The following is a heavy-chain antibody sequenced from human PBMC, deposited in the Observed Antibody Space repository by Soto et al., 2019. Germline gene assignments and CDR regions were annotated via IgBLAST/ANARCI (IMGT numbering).Heavy chain of an antibody. Sequence: GASVKVSCKASGGIFSSYAISWVRQAPGQGLEWMGGIIPIFGTANYAQKFQGRVTITADESTSTAYMELSSLRSEDTAVYYCARDGGSGWPFDYWGQGTLVTVSS. CDR3: ARDGGSGWPFDY. V-gene: IGHV1-69*13. D-gene: IGHD6-19*01. CDR2: IIPIFGTA. J-gene: IGHJ4*02. CDR1: GGIFSSYA.